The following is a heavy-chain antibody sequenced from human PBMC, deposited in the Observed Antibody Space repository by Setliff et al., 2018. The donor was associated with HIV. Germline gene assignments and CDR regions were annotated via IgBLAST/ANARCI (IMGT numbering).Heavy chain of an antibody. Sequence: PSETLSLTCAVHGGPLTDHYWSWIRQPPGKGLEWIGSIYYSGSTNYNPSLKSRVTISVDTSKNQFSLKLSSVTAADTAVYYCARRGDFFYYAMDVWGQGTTVTVS. CDR1: GGPLTDHY. V-gene: IGHV4-59*08. J-gene: IGHJ6*02. CDR3: ARRGDFFYYAMDV. CDR2: IYYSGST.